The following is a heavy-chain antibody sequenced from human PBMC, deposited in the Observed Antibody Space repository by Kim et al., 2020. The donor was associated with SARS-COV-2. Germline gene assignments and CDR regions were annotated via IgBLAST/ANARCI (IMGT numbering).Heavy chain of an antibody. CDR1: GGSISSSSYY. D-gene: IGHD6-6*01. CDR2: IYYSGST. CDR3: ARESIAVTFDY. V-gene: IGHV4-39*07. Sequence: SETLSLTCTVSGGSISSSSYYWGWIRQPPGKGLEWIGSIYYSGSTYYNPSLKSRVTISVDTSKNQFSLKLSSVTAADTAVYYCARESIAVTFDYWGQGTLVTVSS. J-gene: IGHJ4*02.